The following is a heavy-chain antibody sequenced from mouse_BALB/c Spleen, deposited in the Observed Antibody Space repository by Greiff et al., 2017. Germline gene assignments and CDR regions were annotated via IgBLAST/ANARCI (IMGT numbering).Heavy chain of an antibody. Sequence: EVHLVESGGGLVQPGGSRKLSCAASGFTFSSFGMHWVRQAPEKGLEWVAYISSGSSTIYYADTVKGRFTISRDNPKNTLFLQMTSLRSEDTAMYYCARRTTGWYFDVWDAGTTVTVSS. J-gene: IGHJ1*01. CDR1: GFTFSSFG. CDR3: ARRTTGWYFDV. V-gene: IGHV5-17*02. D-gene: IGHD1-1*01. CDR2: ISSGSSTI.